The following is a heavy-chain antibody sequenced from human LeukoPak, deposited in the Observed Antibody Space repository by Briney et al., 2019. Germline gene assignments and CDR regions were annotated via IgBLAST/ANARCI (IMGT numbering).Heavy chain of an antibody. J-gene: IGHJ4*02. CDR2: IKQDGSEK. V-gene: IGHV3-7*03. D-gene: IGHD3-3*01. Sequence: GGSLRLSCAASGFTFSSYWMSWVRQAPGKGLEWVANIKQDGSEKYYVDSVKGRFSISRDNSKNSLYLQMNSLRAEDTALYYCAKDSAIFGVVIGYFDYWGQGTLVTVSS. CDR3: AKDSAIFGVVIGYFDY. CDR1: GFTFSSYW.